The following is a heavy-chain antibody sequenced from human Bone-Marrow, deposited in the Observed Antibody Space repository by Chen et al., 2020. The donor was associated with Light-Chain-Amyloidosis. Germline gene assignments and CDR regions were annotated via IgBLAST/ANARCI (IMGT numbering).Heavy chain of an antibody. D-gene: IGHD5-12*01. CDR1: GYTFPNYW. CDR3: ARRRDGYNFDY. V-gene: IGHV5-51*01. Sequence: PGESLEISCKGSGYTFPNYWIGWVRQMPGKGLEWMGVIYPDDSDARYSPSFEGQVTISADKSITTAYLQWRSLKASDTAMYYCARRRDGYNFDYWGQGTLVTVSS. J-gene: IGHJ4*02. CDR2: IYPDDSDA.